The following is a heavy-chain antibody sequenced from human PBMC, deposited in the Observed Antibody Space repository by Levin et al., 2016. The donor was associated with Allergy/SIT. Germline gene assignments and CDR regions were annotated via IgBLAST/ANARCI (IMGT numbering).Heavy chain of an antibody. CDR2: FNPNGETT. CDR1: GYTFTNYY. CDR3: ARSPITGTFKGYLDY. J-gene: IGHJ4*02. V-gene: IGHV1-46*01. Sequence: ASVKVSCKASGYTFTNYYVHWVRRAPGQGLEWMGVFNPNGETTKYAQKFQGRITVTRDTSTTTVYMELSGLTSEDAAVFYCARSPITGTFKGYLDYWGQGTVVTVSS. D-gene: IGHD4-17*01.